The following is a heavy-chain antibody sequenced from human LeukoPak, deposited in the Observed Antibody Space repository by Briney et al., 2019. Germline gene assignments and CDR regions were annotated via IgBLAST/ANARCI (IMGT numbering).Heavy chain of an antibody. Sequence: SETLSLTCTVSGGSISSYYWSWIRQPPGKGLEWIGYIYYSGSTNYNPSLKSRVTISVDTSKNQFSLKLSSVTAADTAVYYCARDRVTGIFDYWGQGTLVTVSS. J-gene: IGHJ4*02. CDR3: ARDRVTGIFDY. D-gene: IGHD1-20*01. V-gene: IGHV4-59*01. CDR1: GGSISSYY. CDR2: IYYSGST.